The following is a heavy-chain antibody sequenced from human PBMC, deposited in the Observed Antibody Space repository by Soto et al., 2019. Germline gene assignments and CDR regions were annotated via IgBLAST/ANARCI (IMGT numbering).Heavy chain of an antibody. D-gene: IGHD3-16*01. Sequence: QLVQSGSEVKKPGSSVKVSCQASGGTFSGSAVTWVRQGPGQGLEWMGEFVPLFGTTHYAQRFPGRLTITAEESTSTAYMELRTLRSDDTAVYYCATHGLGVSSPPYFDNWGQGTLVTVSS. CDR1: GGTFSGSA. J-gene: IGHJ4*02. CDR2: FVPLFGTT. V-gene: IGHV1-69*01. CDR3: ATHGLGVSSPPYFDN.